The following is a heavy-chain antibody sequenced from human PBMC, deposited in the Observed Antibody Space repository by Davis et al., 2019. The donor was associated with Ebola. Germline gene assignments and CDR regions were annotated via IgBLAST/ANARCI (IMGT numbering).Heavy chain of an antibody. CDR3: ARGREMATIRAPSWSFDP. V-gene: IGHV3-23*01. CDR2: ISGSGGST. D-gene: IGHD5-24*01. Sequence: PGGSLRLSCAASGFTFSSYAMSWVRQAPGKGLEWVSAISGSGGSTYYADSVKGRFTISRDNSKNMLYLQMNSLRAEDTAVYYCARGREMATIRAPSWSFDPWGQGTLVTVSS. J-gene: IGHJ5*02. CDR1: GFTFSSYA.